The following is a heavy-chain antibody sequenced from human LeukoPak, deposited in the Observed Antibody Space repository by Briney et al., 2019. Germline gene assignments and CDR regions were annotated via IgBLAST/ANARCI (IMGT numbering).Heavy chain of an antibody. CDR1: GYRFSAYW. Sequence: GESLKISCKGSGYRFSAYWIAWVRQMPRKGLEWMGIIYPDDSDTRYRPSFQGQVTISADKSVSTAYLQRSSLKASDTAMYFCARPNITSYYESRGYDAFDVWGQGTIVTVSS. CDR3: ARPNITSYYESRGYDAFDV. CDR2: IYPDDSDT. D-gene: IGHD3-22*01. V-gene: IGHV5-51*01. J-gene: IGHJ3*01.